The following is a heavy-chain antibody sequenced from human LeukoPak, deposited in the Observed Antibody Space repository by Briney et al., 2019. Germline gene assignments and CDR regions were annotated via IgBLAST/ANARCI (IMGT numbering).Heavy chain of an antibody. D-gene: IGHD5-24*01. CDR3: ARRGVGYNPPDY. CDR2: IYYSGST. J-gene: IGHJ4*02. CDR1: GGSVSSGSYY. V-gene: IGHV4-61*01. Sequence: SETLSLTCTVSGGSVSSGSYYWRWIRQPPGKGLEWIGYIYYSGSTNYNPSLKSRVTISVDTSKNQFSLKLSSVTAADTAVYYCARRGVGYNPPDYWGQGTLVTVSS.